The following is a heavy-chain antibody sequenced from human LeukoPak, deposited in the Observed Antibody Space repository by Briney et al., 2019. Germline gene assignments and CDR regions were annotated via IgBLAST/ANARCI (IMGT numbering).Heavy chain of an antibody. D-gene: IGHD3-22*01. J-gene: IGHJ5*02. CDR2: INPNSGGT. CDR1: GYSLTGCY. Sequence: ASVKVSCKASGYSLTGCYMHWVRQAPRQGLEWMGWINPNSGGTKYAQKFQGRVTMTRDTSSSTAYMELSRLRSDDTAVYYCGRGLRYYYDSSGYTNWFDPWGQGTLVTVSS. V-gene: IGHV1-2*02. CDR3: GRGLRYYYDSSGYTNWFDP.